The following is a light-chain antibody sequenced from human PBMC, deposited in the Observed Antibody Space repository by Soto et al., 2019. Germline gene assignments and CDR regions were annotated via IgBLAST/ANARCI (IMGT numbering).Light chain of an antibody. J-gene: IGLJ3*02. Sequence: QLVLTQPPSVSGAPGQRVTISCTGSSSNIGAGYDVHWYQQLPGTAPKLLIYGNSNRPSGVPDRFSGSKSGTSASLAITGLQAEDEADYYCAVWDDSLNGLWVFGGGTKLTVL. CDR3: AVWDDSLNGLWV. CDR1: SSNIGAGYD. CDR2: GNS. V-gene: IGLV1-40*01.